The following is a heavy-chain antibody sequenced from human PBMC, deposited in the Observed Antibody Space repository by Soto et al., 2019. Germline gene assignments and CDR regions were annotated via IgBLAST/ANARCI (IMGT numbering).Heavy chain of an antibody. CDR3: AGESGYSGSWPLPH. CDR2: ISYDGTTS. CDR1: GFTFSSYA. V-gene: IGHV3-30-3*01. Sequence: QVQLVESGGGVVQPGRSLRLSCAASGFTFSSYAMHWVRQAPGKGLEWVAYISYDGTTSHYADSVKGRFTISRDSSKNTLYLQMNSLRPDDTSVYDCAGESGYSGSWPLPHWGQGTLVTVSS. J-gene: IGHJ4*02. D-gene: IGHD6-13*01.